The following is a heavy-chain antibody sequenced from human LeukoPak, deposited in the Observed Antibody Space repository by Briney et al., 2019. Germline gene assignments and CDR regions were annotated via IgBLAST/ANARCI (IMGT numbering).Heavy chain of an antibody. D-gene: IGHD3-3*01. CDR1: GFTFSSYA. CDR3: AKVEPLTPYYDFWSGYLSPPLYYYYGMDV. CDR2: ISSNGGGT. V-gene: IGHV3-64*04. Sequence: GGSLRLSCSASGFTFSSYAMHWVRQAPGKGLEYVSAISSNGGGTYYADSVKGRFTISRDNSKNTLYLQMNSLRAEDTAVYYCAKVEPLTPYYDFWSGYLSPPLYYYYGMDVRGQGTTVTVSS. J-gene: IGHJ6*02.